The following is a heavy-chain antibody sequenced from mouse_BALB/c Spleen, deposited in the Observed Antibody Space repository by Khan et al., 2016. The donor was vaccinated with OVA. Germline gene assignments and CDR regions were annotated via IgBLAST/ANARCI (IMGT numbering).Heavy chain of an antibody. J-gene: IGHJ2*01. Sequence: QVHVKQSGAELAKPGASVKMSCKASGYTFINYWILWVKQRPGQGLEWIGYINPSTGYTEYNQNFKDKATLTADKSYSTAYMQLSSLTSGDSSVYYCARRGLRWDFDYWGQGTTLPVSS. D-gene: IGHD1-1*01. CDR2: INPSTGYT. CDR1: GYTFINYW. CDR3: ARRGLRWDFDY. V-gene: IGHV1-7*01.